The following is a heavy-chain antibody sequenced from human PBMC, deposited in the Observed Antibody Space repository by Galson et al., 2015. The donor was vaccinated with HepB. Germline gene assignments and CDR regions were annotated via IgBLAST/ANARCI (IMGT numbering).Heavy chain of an antibody. CDR2: VVVGSGNT. CDR3: ATDSSPYYYDTSGNFGYFDL. V-gene: IGHV1-58*02. J-gene: IGHJ2*01. CDR1: GFIFSSSA. Sequence: SVKVSCNASGFIFSSSAMHWVRQARGQRLEWIGWVVVGSGNTNYAQKFQERVTITRDMFTNTAYLELSSLRSADTAVDYLATDSSPYYYDTSGNFGYFDLWGRGTLVTVSS. D-gene: IGHD3-22*01.